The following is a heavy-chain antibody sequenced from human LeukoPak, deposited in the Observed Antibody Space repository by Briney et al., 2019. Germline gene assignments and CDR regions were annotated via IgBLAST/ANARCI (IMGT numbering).Heavy chain of an antibody. Sequence: SETLSLTCTVSGYSISSGYYWGWIRQPPGKGLEWIGSIYHSGSTYYNPSLKSRVTIPVDTSKNQFSLKLSSVTAADTAVYYCARRGLRNSLDYWGQGTLVTVSS. J-gene: IGHJ4*02. D-gene: IGHD5-12*01. V-gene: IGHV4-38-2*02. CDR1: GYSISSGYY. CDR3: ARRGLRNSLDY. CDR2: IYHSGST.